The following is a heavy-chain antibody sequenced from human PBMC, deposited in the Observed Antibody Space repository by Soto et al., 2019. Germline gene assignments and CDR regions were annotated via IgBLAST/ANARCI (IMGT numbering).Heavy chain of an antibody. CDR3: ARFYVDYVCGQGAADACDI. J-gene: IGHJ3*02. Sequence: QVQLVQSGAEVKKPGASVKVSCKASGYTFTSYDINWVRQATGQGPEWMGWTHPNSGNTGYAQQFQARVTMIRNNTRSTAYMELSSLRSEDTAGYYCARFYVDYVCGQGAADACDIWGQGTIYTVSS. CDR2: THPNSGNT. CDR1: GYTFTSYD. D-gene: IGHD3-16*01. V-gene: IGHV1-8*01.